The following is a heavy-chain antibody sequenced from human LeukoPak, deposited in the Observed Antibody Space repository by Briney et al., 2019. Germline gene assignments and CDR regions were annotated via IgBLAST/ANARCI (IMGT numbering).Heavy chain of an antibody. V-gene: IGHV4-34*01. CDR3: ATSRQYYYDSSGYHD. CDR1: GGSFSGYY. J-gene: IGHJ4*02. D-gene: IGHD3-22*01. Sequence: PSETLSLTCAVYGGSFSGYYWSWIRQPPGKGLEWNGEINHSGSTNYNPSLKSRVTISVDTSKNQFSLKLSSVTAADTAVYYCATSRQYYYDSSGYHDWGQGTLVTVSS. CDR2: INHSGST.